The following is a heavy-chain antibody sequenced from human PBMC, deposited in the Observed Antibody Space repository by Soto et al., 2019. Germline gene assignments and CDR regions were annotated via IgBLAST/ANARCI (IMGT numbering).Heavy chain of an antibody. Sequence: TSETLSLTCIVSGGSISSNYWSWIRQPPGQGLEWIGYIYYTGSTNFNPSLKNRVIISVDTSKNQFSLKLSSVTAADTAVYYCARSYPNTIFGVVPSRGLDVWGQGTTVTVSS. CDR3: ARSYPNTIFGVVPSRGLDV. J-gene: IGHJ6*02. CDR1: GGSISSNY. V-gene: IGHV4-59*01. CDR2: IYYTGST. D-gene: IGHD3-3*01.